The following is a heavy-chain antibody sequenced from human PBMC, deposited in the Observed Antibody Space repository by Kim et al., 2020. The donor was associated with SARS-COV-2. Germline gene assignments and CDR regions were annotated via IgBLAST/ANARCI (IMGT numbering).Heavy chain of an antibody. CDR3: ARDRRPGVVTGSNFFGY. D-gene: IGHD2-15*01. CDR2: IYHSGST. V-gene: IGHV4-4*02. CDR1: GGSISSSNW. Sequence: SETLSLTCAVSGGSISSSNWWSWVRQPPGKGLEWIGEIYHSGSTNYNPSLKSRVTISVDKSKNQFSLKLSSVTAADTAVYYCARDRRPGVVTGSNFFGYWGQATLGTVSS. J-gene: IGHJ4*02.